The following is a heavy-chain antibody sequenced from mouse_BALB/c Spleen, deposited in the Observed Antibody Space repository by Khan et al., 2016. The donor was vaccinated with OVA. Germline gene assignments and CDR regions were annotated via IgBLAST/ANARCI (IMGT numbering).Heavy chain of an antibody. CDR3: ARPGYGSFDF. D-gene: IGHD1-2*01. Sequence: VQLQQSGPELVKPGASVKISCKASGYTFTDFNLDWVRQSQGRSLEWIGYIFPNSGDTGYNQKFKTKATLTVETSSSTAYLELRSLTSDDSAGYDCARPGYGSFDFWGQGTLVTVAA. CDR1: GYTFTDFN. J-gene: IGHJ3*01. V-gene: IGHV1S29*02. CDR2: IFPNSGDT.